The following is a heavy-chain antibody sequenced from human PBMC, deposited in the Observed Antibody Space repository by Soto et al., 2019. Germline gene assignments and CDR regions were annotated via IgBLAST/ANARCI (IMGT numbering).Heavy chain of an antibody. D-gene: IGHD3-10*01. Sequence: SETLSLTCTVSGGSISSYYWSWIRQPPGKGLEWIGYIYYSGSTNYNPSLKSRVTISVDTSKNQFSLKLSSVTAADTAVYYCARDDYYGSGSLSARGYYYYMDVWGKGTTVTVSS. CDR1: GGSISSYY. CDR3: ARDDYYGSGSLSARGYYYYMDV. V-gene: IGHV4-59*01. CDR2: IYYSGST. J-gene: IGHJ6*03.